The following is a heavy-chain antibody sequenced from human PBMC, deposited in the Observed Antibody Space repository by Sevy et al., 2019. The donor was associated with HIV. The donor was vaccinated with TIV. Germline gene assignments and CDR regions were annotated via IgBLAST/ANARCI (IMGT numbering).Heavy chain of an antibody. D-gene: IGHD3-10*01. J-gene: IGHJ4*02. CDR3: ASGAYYYASRTENFDY. CDR2: IWYDGSSK. Sequence: GGSLRLSCTGSGFTFGDYAMSWFRQAPGKGLEWVALIWYDGSSKYYADSVKGRFTISRDNSKNTLYLQMNSLRAEDTAVYYCASGAYYYASRTENFDYWGQGTLVTVSS. V-gene: IGHV3-33*01. CDR1: GFTFGDYA.